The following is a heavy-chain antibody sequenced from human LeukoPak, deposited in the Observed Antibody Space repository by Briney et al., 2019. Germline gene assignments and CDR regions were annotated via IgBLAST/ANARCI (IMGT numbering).Heavy chain of an antibody. V-gene: IGHV3-21*01. Sequence: GGSLRLSCAASGFTFSSYSMNWVRQAPGKGLEWVSSISSSSSYIYYADSVKGRFTISRDNAKNSLYLQMNSLRAEDTAVYYCARDLIALYYYGMDVWGQGTTVTVSS. CDR2: ISSSSSYI. J-gene: IGHJ6*02. CDR1: GFTFSSYS. D-gene: IGHD2-15*01. CDR3: ARDLIALYYYGMDV.